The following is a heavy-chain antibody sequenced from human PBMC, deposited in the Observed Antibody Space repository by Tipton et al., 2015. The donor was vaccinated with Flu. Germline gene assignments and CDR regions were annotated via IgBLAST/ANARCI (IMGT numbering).Heavy chain of an antibody. Sequence: TLSLTCAVSGGSVIRSSYYWGWIRQPPGKGLEWIGSIYYSGSTYYNPSLKSRVSISVDTSKNQFSLKLTSMTAADTAVYYCARGPPGPSIRAYYFDIWGQGALVTVSS. J-gene: IGHJ4*02. CDR3: ARGPPGPSIRAYYFDI. V-gene: IGHV4-39*07. CDR2: IYYSGST. D-gene: IGHD2-21*01. CDR1: GGSVIRSSYY.